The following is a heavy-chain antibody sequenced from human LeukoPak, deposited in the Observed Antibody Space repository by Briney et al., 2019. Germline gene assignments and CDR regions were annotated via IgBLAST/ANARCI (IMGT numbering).Heavy chain of an antibody. CDR2: FDPEDGET. CDR3: ATGFRRGRRLQSPFDY. Sequence: ASVKVSCKVSGYTLTELSMHWVRQAPGKGLEWMGGFDPEDGETIYAQKFQGRVTMTEDTSTDTAYMELSSLRSEDTAVYYCATGFRRGRRLQSPFDYWGQGTLVTVSS. D-gene: IGHD5-24*01. V-gene: IGHV1-24*01. CDR1: GYTLTELS. J-gene: IGHJ4*02.